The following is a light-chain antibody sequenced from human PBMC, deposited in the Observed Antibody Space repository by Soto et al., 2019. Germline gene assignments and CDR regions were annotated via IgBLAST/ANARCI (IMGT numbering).Light chain of an antibody. CDR2: AAS. CDR3: HQLNTHKGT. Sequence: IRLTQAPSSLSASIGDRVTITCRASQSISSYFSWYQQKPGHAPKLLIYAASTLKSGVPSKFSGSGSGTDFTLTISSLESEDFAAYYCHQLNTHKGTFGGGTKVEIK. J-gene: IGKJ4*01. V-gene: IGKV1-9*01. CDR1: QSISSY.